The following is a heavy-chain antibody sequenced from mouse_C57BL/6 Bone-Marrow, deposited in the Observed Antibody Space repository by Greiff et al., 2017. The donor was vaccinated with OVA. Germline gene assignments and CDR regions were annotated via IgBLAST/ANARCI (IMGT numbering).Heavy chain of an antibody. CDR2: IDPENGDT. V-gene: IGHV14-4*01. D-gene: IGHD1-1*01. J-gene: IGHJ4*01. CDR3: TTRITTVVENYAMDY. CDR1: GFNIKDDY. Sequence: VQLKQSGAELVRPGASVKLSCTASGFNIKDDYMHWVKQRPEQGLEWIGWIDPENGDTEYASKFQGKATITADTSSNTAYLQLSSLTSEDTAVYYCTTRITTVVENYAMDYGGQGTSVTVSS.